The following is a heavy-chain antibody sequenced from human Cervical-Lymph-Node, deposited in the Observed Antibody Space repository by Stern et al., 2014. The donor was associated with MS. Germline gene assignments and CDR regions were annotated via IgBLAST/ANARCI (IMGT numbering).Heavy chain of an antibody. Sequence: VQLEESGPGLVKPSQTLSLTCTVSGGSINSGGSSWNWIRQHPVKGLEWIGYIFYSGSTDYNPSLKSRVSISLDTSKSQFSLKLTSVTAADTAIYYCARGGYPPSFNFWGQGTLVTVSS. V-gene: IGHV4-31*03. CDR3: ARGGYPPSFNF. J-gene: IGHJ4*02. D-gene: IGHD5-12*01. CDR2: IFYSGST. CDR1: GGSINSGGSS.